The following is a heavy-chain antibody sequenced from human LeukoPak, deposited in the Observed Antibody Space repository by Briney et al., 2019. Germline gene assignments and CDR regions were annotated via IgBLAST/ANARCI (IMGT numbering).Heavy chain of an antibody. CDR1: GGSISSGSYY. CDR2: IYTSGST. J-gene: IGHJ4*02. Sequence: SETLSLTCTVSGGSISSGSYYWSWMRQPAGKRLWWIGRIYTSGSTNYNPSLKSRVTISVDTSKNQFSLKLSSVTAADTAVYYCARDRVAAAGIFDYWGQGTLVTVSS. V-gene: IGHV4-61*02. D-gene: IGHD6-13*01. CDR3: ARDRVAAAGIFDY.